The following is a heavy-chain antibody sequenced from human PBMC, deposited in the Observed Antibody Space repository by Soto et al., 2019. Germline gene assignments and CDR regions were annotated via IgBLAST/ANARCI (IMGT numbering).Heavy chain of an antibody. Sequence: GGSLRLSCAASGFTFSSYAMSWVRQAPGKGLEWVSAISGSGGSTYYADSVKGRFTISRDNSKKTLYLQMNSLRAEDTAVYYCAKGLITMVRGVRRGMDVWGQGTTVTVSS. J-gene: IGHJ6*02. D-gene: IGHD3-10*01. V-gene: IGHV3-23*01. CDR3: AKGLITMVRGVRRGMDV. CDR2: ISGSGGST. CDR1: GFTFSSYA.